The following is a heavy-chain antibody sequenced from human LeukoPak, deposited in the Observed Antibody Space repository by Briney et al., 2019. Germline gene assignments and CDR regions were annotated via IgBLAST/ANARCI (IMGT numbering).Heavy chain of an antibody. Sequence: GGSLRLACAVSGFSCSSYWMSWVRQAPGKGLEWVANIKEDGSEKHYVDSVKGRFTISRDNVKSALYLQMNSLRAEDTAVYYCARDGSFRPMVRGVIGFTDYWGQGTLVTVSS. CDR3: ARDGSFRPMVRGVIGFTDY. D-gene: IGHD3-10*01. CDR2: IKEDGSEK. V-gene: IGHV3-7*01. J-gene: IGHJ4*02. CDR1: GFSCSSYW.